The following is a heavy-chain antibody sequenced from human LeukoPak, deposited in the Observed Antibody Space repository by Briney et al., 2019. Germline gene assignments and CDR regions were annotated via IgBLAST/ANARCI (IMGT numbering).Heavy chain of an antibody. V-gene: IGHV1-2*02. CDR3: ARDYVSDTFEI. Sequence: GASVTVSCKASGYTFTAYYMHWVRQAPGQGLEWMGWINPNSGDTHYAQKFQDRVTMTRDTSISTAYMELSRLRSDDTAVYYCARDYVSDTFEIWGQGTMVTVSS. CDR1: GYTFTAYY. J-gene: IGHJ3*02. CDR2: INPNSGDT. D-gene: IGHD3-16*01.